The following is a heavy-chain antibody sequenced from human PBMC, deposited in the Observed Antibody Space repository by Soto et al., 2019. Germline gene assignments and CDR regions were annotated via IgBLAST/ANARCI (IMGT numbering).Heavy chain of an antibody. Sequence: LRLSCSASGLTFTSYAMHWVRPAPGKGLEYVSAVSSDVDSTYYADSVKGRFTISRDNSENTVYLQMSSLRAEDTAVYYCGRVPAAAAGIGIDHWGQGILVTVSS. CDR1: GLTFTSYA. CDR3: GRVPAAAAGIGIDH. CDR2: VSSDVDST. V-gene: IGHV3-64D*06. J-gene: IGHJ4*02. D-gene: IGHD6-13*01.